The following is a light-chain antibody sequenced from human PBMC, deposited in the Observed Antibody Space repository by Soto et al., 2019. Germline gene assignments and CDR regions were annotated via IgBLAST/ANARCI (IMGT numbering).Light chain of an antibody. J-gene: IGKJ2*01. V-gene: IGKV4-1*01. CDR1: QSVLYSSNNKNY. Sequence: DIVMTQSPDSLALSLGERATINCKSSQSVLYSSNNKNYLAWYQQKPGQPPKLLIYLASTRESGVPDRFSGSGSGTDFTLTISSLQAEDVAVYHCQQYYSSPHTFGQGTNLEIK. CDR2: LAS. CDR3: QQYYSSPHT.